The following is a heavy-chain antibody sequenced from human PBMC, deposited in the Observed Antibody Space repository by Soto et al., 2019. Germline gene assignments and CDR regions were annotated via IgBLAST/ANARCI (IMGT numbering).Heavy chain of an antibody. J-gene: IGHJ4*02. CDR2: IQSDGSST. V-gene: IGHV3-74*01. CDR1: GFTFNNYW. D-gene: IGHD4-4*01. CDR3: ARGGNPDY. Sequence: EVQLVESGGGLVQPGGSLRLSCAASGFTFNNYWMHWVRQAPGKGLLWVSRIQSDGSSTDYADSVKGRFTISRDNAKNTLYLQMNSLRAEDKAVYYCARGGNPDYWGQGTLVTVSS.